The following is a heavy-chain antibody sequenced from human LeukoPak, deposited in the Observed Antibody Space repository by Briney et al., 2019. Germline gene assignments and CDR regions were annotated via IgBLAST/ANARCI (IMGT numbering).Heavy chain of an antibody. CDR1: GYTFTNNF. D-gene: IGHD4-23*01. V-gene: IGHV1-46*01. J-gene: IGHJ4*02. CDR2: INPSGDNT. Sequence: ASVKVSCKASGYTFTNNFMHWVRQAPGQGLEWIGIINPSGDNTWYAQKFQGRVTMTRDMATSTDYLEVSSLRSEDTAVYYCASGRKTVVTPEESFDYWGQGTLVTVSS. CDR3: ASGRKTVVTPEESFDY.